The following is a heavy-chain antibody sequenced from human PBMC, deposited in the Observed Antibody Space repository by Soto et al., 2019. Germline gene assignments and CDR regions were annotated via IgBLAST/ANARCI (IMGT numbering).Heavy chain of an antibody. J-gene: IGHJ6*02. CDR2: ISSSSSYI. D-gene: IGHD5-18*01. CDR3: ARGQRGYSYRVSYYCGMDV. CDR1: GFTFSSYS. Sequence: GGSLRLSCAASGFTFSSYSMNWVRQAPGKGLEWVSSISSSSSYIYYADSVKGRFTISRDNAKNSLYLQMNSLRAEDTAVYYCARGQRGYSYRVSYYCGMDVWGQGTTVTVSS. V-gene: IGHV3-21*01.